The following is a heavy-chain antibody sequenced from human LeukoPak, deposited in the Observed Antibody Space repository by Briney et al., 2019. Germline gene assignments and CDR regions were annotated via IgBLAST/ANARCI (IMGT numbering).Heavy chain of an antibody. V-gene: IGHV1-2*02. CDR2: INPNSGGT. CDR1: GYTFTGYY. Sequence: ASVKVSCKASGYTFTGYYMRWVRQAPGQGLEWMGWINPNSGGTNYAQKFQGRVTMTRDTSISTAYMELSRLRSDDTAVYYCARDRIRWLGDYYYMDVWGKGTTVTVSS. CDR3: ARDRIRWLGDYYYMDV. J-gene: IGHJ6*03. D-gene: IGHD4-23*01.